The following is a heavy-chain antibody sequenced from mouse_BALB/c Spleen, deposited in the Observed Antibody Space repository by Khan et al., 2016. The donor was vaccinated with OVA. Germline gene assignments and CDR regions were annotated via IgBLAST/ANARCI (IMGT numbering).Heavy chain of an antibody. CDR2: INNGGSYT. V-gene: IGHV5-6*01. Sequence: EVQLQESGGDLVKPGGSLNLSCEASGFTFSSYGMSWLRQTPDKRLEWVATINNGGSYTYFPDSVKGRLTISRDTAKNTLYLQMSSLKSEDTAIYYCARHRFTTPTYCFAYWGQGTLVTVCA. J-gene: IGHJ3*01. CDR3: ARHRFTTPTYCFAY. CDR1: GFTFSSYG. D-gene: IGHD1-2*01.